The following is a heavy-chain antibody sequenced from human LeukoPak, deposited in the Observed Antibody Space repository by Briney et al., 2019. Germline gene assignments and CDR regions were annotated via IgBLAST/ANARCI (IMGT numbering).Heavy chain of an antibody. CDR1: GYTFTDYY. Sequence: SSVNVSCTASGYTFTDYYMHWVRQAPGPGLEWVGGVIPIFGTANYAQKFQGRVTITADESTSTAYMELSSLRSEDTAVYYCARGSDSSGYYFSDYWGQGTLVTVSS. V-gene: IGHV1-69*13. J-gene: IGHJ4*02. CDR3: ARGSDSSGYYFSDY. CDR2: VIPIFGTA. D-gene: IGHD3-22*01.